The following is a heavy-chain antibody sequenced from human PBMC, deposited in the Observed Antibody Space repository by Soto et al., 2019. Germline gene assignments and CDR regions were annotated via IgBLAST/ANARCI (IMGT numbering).Heavy chain of an antibody. CDR3: ARDGGPYYYGSGSYYTPFNWFDP. CDR2: IIPIFGTA. D-gene: IGHD3-10*01. Sequence: SVKVSCKASGGTFSSYAISWVLQAPGQGLEWMGGIIPIFGTANYAQKFQGRVTITADESTSTAYMELSSLRSEDTAVYYCARDGGPYYYGSGSYYTPFNWFDPWGQGTLVTVSS. J-gene: IGHJ5*02. V-gene: IGHV1-69*13. CDR1: GGTFSSYA.